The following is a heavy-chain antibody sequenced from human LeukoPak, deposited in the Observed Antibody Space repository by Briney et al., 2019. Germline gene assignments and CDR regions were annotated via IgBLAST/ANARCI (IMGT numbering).Heavy chain of an antibody. CDR3: ARDQGQLAVDDY. V-gene: IGHV1-2*02. Sequence: ASVKVSCKASGYTFTGYYMHWVRQAPGQGLEWMGWINPNSGGTNYAQKFQGRVTMTRDTSISTAYMELRSLRSDDTAVYYCARDQGQLAVDDYWGQGTLVTVSS. CDR2: INPNSGGT. CDR1: GYTFTGYY. D-gene: IGHD1-1*01. J-gene: IGHJ4*02.